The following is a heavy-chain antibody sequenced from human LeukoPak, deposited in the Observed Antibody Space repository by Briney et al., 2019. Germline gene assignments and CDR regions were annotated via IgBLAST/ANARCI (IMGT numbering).Heavy chain of an antibody. Sequence: ASVKVSCKASGYAFTSYAMNWVRQAPGQGLEWMGWFNTNTGNPTYAQGFTGRFVFSLDTSVSTAYLQICSLKAEDTAVYYCARGGFGEFPNLFDPWGQGTLVTVSS. V-gene: IGHV7-4-1*01. D-gene: IGHD3-10*01. J-gene: IGHJ5*02. CDR2: FNTNTGNP. CDR3: ARGGFGEFPNLFDP. CDR1: GYAFTSYA.